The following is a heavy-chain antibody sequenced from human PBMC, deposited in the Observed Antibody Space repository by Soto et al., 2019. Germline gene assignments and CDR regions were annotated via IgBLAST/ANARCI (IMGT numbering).Heavy chain of an antibody. V-gene: IGHV3-23*01. CDR1: GFTFRWFT. D-gene: IGHD2-21*02. J-gene: IGHJ4*02. CDR3: AKGDEAVTAPDY. CDR2: LRGRGNDI. Sequence: GGSLRLSCAASGFTFRWFTMSWVRQAPGKGLEWVSRLRGRGNDIYYADFVKGRFTISRDNSKNRLYLEMNSLRAEDTAIYYSAKGDEAVTAPDYWGQGTLVTVSS.